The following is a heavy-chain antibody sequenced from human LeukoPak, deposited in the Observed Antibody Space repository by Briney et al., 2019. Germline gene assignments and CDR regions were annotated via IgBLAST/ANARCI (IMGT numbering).Heavy chain of an antibody. V-gene: IGHV3-48*01. CDR1: GFTFSYYS. CDR2: SNTDGTI. J-gene: IGHJ3*02. CDR3: ARRGLGDAFDI. Sequence: QTGGSLRLSCAASGFTFSYYSMNWVRQAPGKGLEWISYSNTDGTISYADSVKGRFTISRDNAENSLYLQMNSLRAEDTAVYYCARRGLGDAFDIWGQGTMVTVSS.